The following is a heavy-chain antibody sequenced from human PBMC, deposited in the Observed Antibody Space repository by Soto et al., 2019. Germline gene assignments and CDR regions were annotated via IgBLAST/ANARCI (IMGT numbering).Heavy chain of an antibody. Sequence: GGSLRLSCAASGFTFSGSAMHWVRQASGKGLEWVGRIRSKANSYATAYAASVKGRFTISRDDSKNTAYLQMNSLKTEDTAVYYGTGFRLEFMVVTAHYYGMDVWGQGTTVTVSS. J-gene: IGHJ6*02. V-gene: IGHV3-73*01. D-gene: IGHD2-21*02. CDR1: GFTFSGSA. CDR2: IRSKANSYAT. CDR3: TGFRLEFMVVTAHYYGMDV.